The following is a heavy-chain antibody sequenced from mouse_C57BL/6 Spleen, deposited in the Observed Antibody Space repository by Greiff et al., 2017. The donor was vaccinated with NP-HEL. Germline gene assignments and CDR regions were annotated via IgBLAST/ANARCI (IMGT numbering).Heavy chain of an antibody. Sequence: VKLMESGPGLVQPSQSLSITCTVSGFSLTSYGVHWVRQSPGKGLEWLGVIWRGGSTDYNAAFMSRLSITKDNSKSQVFFKMNSLQADDTAIYYCAKERANWDEGGFAYWGQGTLVTVSA. CDR2: IWRGGST. J-gene: IGHJ3*01. V-gene: IGHV2-5*01. CDR3: AKERANWDEGGFAY. D-gene: IGHD4-1*01. CDR1: GFSLTSYG.